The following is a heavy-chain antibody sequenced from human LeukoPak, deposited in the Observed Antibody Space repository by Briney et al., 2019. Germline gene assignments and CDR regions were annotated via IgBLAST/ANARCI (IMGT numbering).Heavy chain of an antibody. CDR3: ARDYSGAFDY. Sequence: PGGSLRLSCAASGFTVSSNYMSWVRQAPGEGLEWVSVIYSGGSTYYADSVKGRFTISRHNSKNTLYLQMNSLRAEDTAVYYCARDYSGAFDYWGQGTLVTVSS. D-gene: IGHD2-15*01. CDR2: IYSGGST. V-gene: IGHV3-53*04. J-gene: IGHJ4*02. CDR1: GFTVSSNY.